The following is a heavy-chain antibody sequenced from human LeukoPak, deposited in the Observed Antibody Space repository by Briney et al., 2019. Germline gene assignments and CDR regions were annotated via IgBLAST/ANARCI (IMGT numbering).Heavy chain of an antibody. V-gene: IGHV3-23*01. Sequence: PGGSLRLSCAASGFTFSSYAMSWVRQAPGKGLEWVSAISGSGGSAYYADSVKGRFTISRDNSKNTLYLQMNSLRAEDTAVYYCAKESQHYYDSSGYGYWGQGTLVTVSS. CDR2: ISGSGGSA. CDR3: AKESQHYYDSSGYGY. J-gene: IGHJ4*02. CDR1: GFTFSSYA. D-gene: IGHD3-22*01.